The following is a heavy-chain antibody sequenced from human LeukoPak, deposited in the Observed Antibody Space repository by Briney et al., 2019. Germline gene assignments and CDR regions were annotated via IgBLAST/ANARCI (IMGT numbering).Heavy chain of an antibody. CDR3: ARADIENWFDH. Sequence: PSETLSLTCAVYGGSFSGYYWSWIRQPPGKGLEWIGEINHSGSTNYNPSLKSRVTISVDTSKNQFSLKLSSVTAADTAVYYCARADIENWFDHWGQGTLVTVSS. J-gene: IGHJ5*02. CDR2: INHSGST. CDR1: GGSFSGYY. V-gene: IGHV4-34*01.